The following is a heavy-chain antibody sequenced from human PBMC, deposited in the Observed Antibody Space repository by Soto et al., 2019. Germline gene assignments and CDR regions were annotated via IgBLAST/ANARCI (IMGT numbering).Heavy chain of an antibody. CDR1: GGTFSSYA. J-gene: IGHJ3*02. CDR3: AIAVAGRPDAFDI. Sequence: SVKVSCKASGGTFSSYAISWVRQAPGQGLEWMGGIIPIFGTANYAQKFQARVTITADESTSTAYMELSSLRSEDTAVYYCAIAVAGRPDAFDIWGQGTMVTVSS. CDR2: IIPIFGTA. D-gene: IGHD6-19*01. V-gene: IGHV1-69*13.